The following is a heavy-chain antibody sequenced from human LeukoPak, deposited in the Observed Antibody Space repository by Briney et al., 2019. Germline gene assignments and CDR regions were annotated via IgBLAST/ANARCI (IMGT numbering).Heavy chain of an antibody. CDR3: ARDTYYYDSSGYYLRGLDP. CDR2: LCSTGTT. J-gene: IGHJ5*02. CDR1: GGSISSYY. V-gene: IGHV4-4*07. Sequence: PSETLSLTCTVSGGSISSYYWSWLRQPPGKGLEWVGRLCSTGTTNYNPSLKSRVTMSIDTSKNQFSLKLSSVTAADTAVYYCARDTYYYDSSGYYLRGLDPWGQGILVTVSS. D-gene: IGHD3-22*01.